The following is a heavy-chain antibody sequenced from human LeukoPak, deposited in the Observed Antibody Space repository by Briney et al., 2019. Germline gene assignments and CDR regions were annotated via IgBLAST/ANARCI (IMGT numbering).Heavy chain of an antibody. CDR3: AATPTVTTSGY. D-gene: IGHD4-17*01. V-gene: IGHV4-34*01. CDR2: INHSGST. CDR1: GGSFSGYY. Sequence: SETLSLTCAVYGGSFSGYYWSWIRQPPGKGLEWIGEINHSGSTNYNPSLKSRVTISVDTPKNQFSLKLSSVTAADTAVYYCAATPTVTTSGYWGQGTLVTVSS. J-gene: IGHJ4*02.